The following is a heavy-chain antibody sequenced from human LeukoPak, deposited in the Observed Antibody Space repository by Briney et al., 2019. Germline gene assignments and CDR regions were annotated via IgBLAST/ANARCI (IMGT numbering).Heavy chain of an antibody. CDR1: GYTFTSYY. V-gene: IGHV1-46*01. J-gene: IGHJ4*02. CDR2: INPSGGST. D-gene: IGHD3-10*01. CDR3: ARSTAMVPFDY. Sequence: ASVKVSCKASGYTFTSYYMHWVRQAPGQGLEWMGIINPSGGSTSYAQKFQGRVTMTRDTSTSTVYMELSSPRSEDTAVYYRARSTAMVPFDYWGQGTLVTVSS.